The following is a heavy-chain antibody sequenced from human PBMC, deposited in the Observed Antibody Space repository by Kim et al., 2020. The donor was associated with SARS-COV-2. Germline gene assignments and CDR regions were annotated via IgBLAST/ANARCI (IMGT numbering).Heavy chain of an antibody. Sequence: SETLSLTCTVSGGSISSYYWSWIRQPPGKGLEWIGYIYYSGSTNYNPSLKSRVTISVDTSKNQFSLKLSSVTAADTAVYYCARSVVPAASPYYFDYWGQGTLVTVSS. CDR3: ARSVVPAASPYYFDY. CDR1: GGSISSYY. V-gene: IGHV4-59*13. D-gene: IGHD2-2*01. J-gene: IGHJ4*02. CDR2: IYYSGST.